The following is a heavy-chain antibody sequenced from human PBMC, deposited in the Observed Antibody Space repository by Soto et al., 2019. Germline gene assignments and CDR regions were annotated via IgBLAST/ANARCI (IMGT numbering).Heavy chain of an antibody. V-gene: IGHV5-10-1*01. Sequence: GESLKISCKGSGYSFTSYWTSWVRQMPGEGLEWMGKIDPRDSYTKYSPPFQGHVTISVEKSISTAYLQWSSLKASDTAIYYCARHSYTSAANYDHHYGMDVWGQGTTVTVSS. CDR2: IDPRDSYT. D-gene: IGHD6-19*01. CDR3: ARHSYTSAANYDHHYGMDV. J-gene: IGHJ6*02. CDR1: GYSFTSYW.